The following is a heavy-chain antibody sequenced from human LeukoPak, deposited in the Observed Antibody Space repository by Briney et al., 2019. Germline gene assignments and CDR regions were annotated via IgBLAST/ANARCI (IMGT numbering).Heavy chain of an antibody. CDR1: GFTFSSYE. CDR2: ISNNARTI. Sequence: GGSLRLSCAASGFTFSSYEMNWVRQAPGKGLEWVSYISNNARTIYYADSVKGRFTISRDNAKNSLYLQMNSLRAEDTAAYYCARNYGMDVWGKGTTVTVSS. J-gene: IGHJ6*04. V-gene: IGHV3-48*03. CDR3: ARNYGMDV.